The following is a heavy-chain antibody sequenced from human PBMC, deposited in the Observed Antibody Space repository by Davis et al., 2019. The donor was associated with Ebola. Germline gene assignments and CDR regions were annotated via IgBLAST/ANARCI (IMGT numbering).Heavy chain of an antibody. CDR2: ISAYNGNT. J-gene: IGHJ4*02. V-gene: IGHV1-18*04. D-gene: IGHD4-17*01. Sequence: ASVKVSCKASGYTFTSYYMHWVRQAPGQGLEWMGWISAYNGNTNYAQKLQGRVTMTTDTSTSTAYMELRSLRSDDTAVYYCAKVWFGDYDGFDYWGQGTLVTVSS. CDR1: GYTFTSYY. CDR3: AKVWFGDYDGFDY.